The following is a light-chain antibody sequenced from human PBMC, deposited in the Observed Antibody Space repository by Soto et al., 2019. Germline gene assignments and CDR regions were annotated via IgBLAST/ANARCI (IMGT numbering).Light chain of an antibody. Sequence: QSALTQPPFVSGSPGQSVAISCTGTSSDVGNSNGVSWYHQPPGTAPKLMIYDVNNRPSGVPDRFSGSKSGNTASLTISGLQAEDEGDYYCSSYTSSSTYVFGTGTKLTVL. J-gene: IGLJ1*01. CDR2: DVN. CDR1: SSDVGNSNG. V-gene: IGLV2-18*02. CDR3: SSYTSSSTYV.